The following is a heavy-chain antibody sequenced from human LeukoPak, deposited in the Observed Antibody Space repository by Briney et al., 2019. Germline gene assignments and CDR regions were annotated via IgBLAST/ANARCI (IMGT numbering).Heavy chain of an antibody. J-gene: IGHJ4*02. CDR3: AKGGIAQDSDY. V-gene: IGHV3-30*18. CDR2: ISYDGSNK. CDR1: GFTFSSYG. Sequence: GRSLRLSCAASGFTFSSYGMHWVRRAPGKGLEWVAVISYDGSNKYYADSVKGRFTISRDNSKDTLYLQMNSLRAEDTAVYYCAKGGIAQDSDYWGQGTLVTVSS. D-gene: IGHD1-26*01.